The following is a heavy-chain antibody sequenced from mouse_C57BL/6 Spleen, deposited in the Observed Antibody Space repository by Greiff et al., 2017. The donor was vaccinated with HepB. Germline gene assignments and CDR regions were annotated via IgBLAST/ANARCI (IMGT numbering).Heavy chain of an antibody. J-gene: IGHJ3*01. D-gene: IGHD2-9*01. CDR2: INPNNGGT. CDR1: GYTFTDYN. Sequence: EVQLQQSGPELVKPGASVKMSCKASGYTFTDYNMHWVKQSHGKSLEWIGYINPNNGGTSYNQKFKGKATLTVNKSSSTAYMELRSLTSEDSAVYYCATYYGYDRAWFAYWGQGTLVTVSA. V-gene: IGHV1-22*01. CDR3: ATYYGYDRAWFAY.